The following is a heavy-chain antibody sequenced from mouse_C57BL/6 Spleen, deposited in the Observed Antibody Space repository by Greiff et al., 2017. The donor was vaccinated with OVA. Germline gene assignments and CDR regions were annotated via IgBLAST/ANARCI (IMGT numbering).Heavy chain of an antibody. J-gene: IGHJ3*01. Sequence: QVQLQQPGAELVRPGSSVKLSCKASGYTFTSYWMDWVKQRPGQGLEWIGNIYPSDSETHYNQKFKDKATLTVDKSSSTAYMQLSSLTSEDSAVYYCARDYGTSFAYWGQGILVTVSA. V-gene: IGHV1-61*01. CDR1: GYTFTSYW. D-gene: IGHD1-1*01. CDR2: IYPSDSET. CDR3: ARDYGTSFAY.